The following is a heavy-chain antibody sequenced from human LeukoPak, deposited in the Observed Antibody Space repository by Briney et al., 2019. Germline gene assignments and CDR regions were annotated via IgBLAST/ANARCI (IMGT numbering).Heavy chain of an antibody. CDR3: ARDRCGGDCYSDFDY. V-gene: IGHV3-33*01. CDR2: IWYDGSNK. CDR1: GFTFSSYG. Sequence: GGSLRLSCAASGFTFSSYGMHWVRQAPGKGLEWVAVIWYDGSNKYYADSVKGRFTISRDNSKNTLYLQMNSLRAEDTAVYYCARDRCGGDCYSDFDYWGREPWSPSPQ. J-gene: IGHJ4*02. D-gene: IGHD2-21*02.